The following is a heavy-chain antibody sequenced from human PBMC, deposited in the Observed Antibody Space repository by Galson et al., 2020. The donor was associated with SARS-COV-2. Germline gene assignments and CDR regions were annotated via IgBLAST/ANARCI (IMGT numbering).Heavy chain of an antibody. D-gene: IGHD2-2*01. V-gene: IGHV3-11*04. J-gene: IGHJ4*02. CDR1: GFGFSDSY. CDR2: ISSSDSAI. Sequence: GGSLRLSCAASGFGFSDSYMSWIRQAPGKGLEWLSYISSSDSAIYYADSVKGRFTISRDNAKNSLYLQMNSLRAEDTAVYYCAKEKWYHFDYWGQGTLVTVSS. CDR3: AKEKWYHFDY.